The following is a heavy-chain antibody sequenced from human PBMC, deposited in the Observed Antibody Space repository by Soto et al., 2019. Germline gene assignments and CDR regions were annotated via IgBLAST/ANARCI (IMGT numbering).Heavy chain of an antibody. CDR2: ISGSGGST. Sequence: GGSLRLSCAASGFTFSSYAMSWVRQAPGKGLEWVAAISGSGGSTYYADSVKGRFTISRDNSKNTLYLQMNSLRAEDTAVYYCARELRGYSGYDASNVWGQGTTVTVSS. CDR1: GFTFSSYA. V-gene: IGHV3-23*01. D-gene: IGHD5-12*01. J-gene: IGHJ6*02. CDR3: ARELRGYSGYDASNV.